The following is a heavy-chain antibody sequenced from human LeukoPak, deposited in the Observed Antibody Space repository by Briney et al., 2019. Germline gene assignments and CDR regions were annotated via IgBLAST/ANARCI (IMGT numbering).Heavy chain of an antibody. Sequence: SETLSLACTVSDGSISSSDYYWGWIRQSPGKGLEWIGSTFYSGRTYYNPSLKSRVTISEDTSKNQFSLKLSSVTAADTAVYYCARYSSSYYYDFDYWGQGTVVTVSS. CDR3: ARYSSSYYYDFDY. CDR1: DGSISSSDYY. CDR2: TFYSGRT. D-gene: IGHD3-22*01. V-gene: IGHV4-39*01. J-gene: IGHJ4*02.